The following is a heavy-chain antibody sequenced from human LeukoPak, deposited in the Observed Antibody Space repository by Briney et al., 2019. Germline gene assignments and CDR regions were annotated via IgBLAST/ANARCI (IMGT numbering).Heavy chain of an antibody. Sequence: GGSLRLSCAASGFTFSSYAMHWVRQAPGKGLEWVAVISYDGSNKYYADSVKGRFTISRDNSKNTLYLQMNSLRAEDTAVYYCARDWASIAACLDYWGQGTLVTVSS. CDR2: ISYDGSNK. V-gene: IGHV3-30-3*01. CDR3: ARDWASIAACLDY. J-gene: IGHJ4*02. D-gene: IGHD6-6*01. CDR1: GFTFSSYA.